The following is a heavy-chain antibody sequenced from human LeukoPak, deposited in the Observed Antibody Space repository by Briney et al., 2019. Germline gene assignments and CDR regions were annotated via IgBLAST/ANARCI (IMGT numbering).Heavy chain of an antibody. V-gene: IGHV4-30-4*01. CDR2: IYYSGST. Sequence: PSETLSLTCTVSGGSISSGDYYWSWIRQPPGKGLEWIGYIYYSGSTYYNPSLKSRVTISVDTSKNQFSLKLSSVTAADTAVYYCARHNENYYGYFDYWGQGILVTVSS. CDR3: ARHNENYYGYFDY. D-gene: IGHD1-26*01. J-gene: IGHJ4*02. CDR1: GGSISSGDYY.